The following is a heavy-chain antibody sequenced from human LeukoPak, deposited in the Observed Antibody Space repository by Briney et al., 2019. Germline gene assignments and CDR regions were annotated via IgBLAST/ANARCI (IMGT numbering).Heavy chain of an antibody. Sequence: PGGSLRLSXAASGFTFSSYSMNWVCQAPGKGLEWVSYISSSSSTIYYADSVKGRFTISRDNAKNSLYLQMNSLRAEDTAVYYCVRVSQQKDAFDIWGQGTMVTVSS. CDR3: VRVSQQKDAFDI. D-gene: IGHD6-13*01. V-gene: IGHV3-48*01. CDR2: ISSSSSTI. CDR1: GFTFSSYS. J-gene: IGHJ3*02.